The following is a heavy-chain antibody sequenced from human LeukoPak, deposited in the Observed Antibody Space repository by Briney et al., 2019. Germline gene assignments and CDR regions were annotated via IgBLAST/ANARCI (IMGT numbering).Heavy chain of an antibody. D-gene: IGHD3-10*01. J-gene: IGHJ6*03. CDR1: GYTFTNYD. V-gene: IGHV1-8*01. CDR2: MSPDGGKT. CDR3: ARLAPHRVLWVDYNSYMDV. Sequence: ASVKVSCKTSGYTFTNYDLTWVRQATGQGPEWMGWMSPDGGKTAYAQKFQGRVTMTRDTSISTAYMELSSLRSEDTAVYYCARLAPHRVLWVDYNSYMDVWGKGTTVTVSS.